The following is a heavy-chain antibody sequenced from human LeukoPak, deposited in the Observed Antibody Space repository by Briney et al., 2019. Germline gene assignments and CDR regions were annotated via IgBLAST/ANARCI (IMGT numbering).Heavy chain of an antibody. D-gene: IGHD6-6*01. V-gene: IGHV3-74*01. CDR1: GFTFSSYA. J-gene: IGHJ4*02. CDR2: IKSDGSST. CDR3: ARAQYSSFFDY. Sequence: GGSLRLSCAASGFTFSSYAMSWVRQAPGKGLEWVSRIKSDGSSTSYADSVRGRFTISRDNAKNTLYLQMNSLRAEDTAVYYCARAQYSSFFDYRGQGTLVTVSS.